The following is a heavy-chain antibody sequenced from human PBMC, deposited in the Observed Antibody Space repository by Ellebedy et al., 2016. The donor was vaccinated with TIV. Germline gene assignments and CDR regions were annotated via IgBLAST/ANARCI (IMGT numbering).Heavy chain of an antibody. J-gene: IGHJ4*02. CDR2: INQDGTKK. D-gene: IGHD3-22*01. CDR1: GFIFRTNW. V-gene: IGHV3-7*04. CDR3: ARGPYYSDPSAPYAHY. Sequence: GESLKISXAASGFIFRTNWMSWVRQTPARGLEWVANINQDGTKKYYVDSVKGRFTISRDNAKSTLYLQMNSLGAEDTAVYYCARGPYYSDPSAPYAHYWGQGTLVTVSS.